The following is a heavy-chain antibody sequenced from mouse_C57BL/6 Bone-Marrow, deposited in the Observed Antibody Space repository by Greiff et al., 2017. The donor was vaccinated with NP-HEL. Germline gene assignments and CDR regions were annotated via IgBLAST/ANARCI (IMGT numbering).Heavy chain of an antibody. J-gene: IGHJ3*01. V-gene: IGHV1-69*01. CDR2: IDPSDSYT. CDR3: ARSPLYYGNYDWFAY. CDR1: GYTFTSYW. Sequence: VQLQQSGAELVMPGASVKLSCKASGYTFTSYWMHWVKQRPGQGLEWIGEIDPSDSYTNYNQKFKGKSTLTVDKSSSTAYMQLSSLTSEDSAVYYCARSPLYYGNYDWFAYWGQGTLVTVSA. D-gene: IGHD2-1*01.